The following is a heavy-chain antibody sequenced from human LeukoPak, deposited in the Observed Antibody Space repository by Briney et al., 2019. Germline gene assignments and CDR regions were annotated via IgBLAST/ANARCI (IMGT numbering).Heavy chain of an antibody. J-gene: IGHJ4*02. Sequence: GGSLRLSCAASGFTFRSYGMHWVRQAPGKGLEWVAFIRYDGSNKYYADSVKGRFTISRDNSKNTLYLQMNSLRAEDTAVYYCAKDSRYDYYFDYWGQGTLVTVSS. CDR3: AKDSRYDYYFDY. CDR2: IRYDGSNK. CDR1: GFTFRSYG. D-gene: IGHD3-9*01. V-gene: IGHV3-30*02.